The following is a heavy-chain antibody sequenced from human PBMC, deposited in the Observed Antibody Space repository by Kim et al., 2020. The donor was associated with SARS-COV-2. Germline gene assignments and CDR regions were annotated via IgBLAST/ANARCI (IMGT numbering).Heavy chain of an antibody. CDR3: ARDRTSYNWFDP. D-gene: IGHD1-1*01. Sequence: GGSLRLSCAASGFTFSDYYMIWIRQAPGKGLEWVSYISGGSRYTDYADSVKGRFTISRDNAENSLYLEMSNLRAEDTAVYYCARDRTSYNWFDPWGQGTL. CDR2: ISGGSRYT. CDR1: GFTFSDYY. V-gene: IGHV3-11*06. J-gene: IGHJ5*02.